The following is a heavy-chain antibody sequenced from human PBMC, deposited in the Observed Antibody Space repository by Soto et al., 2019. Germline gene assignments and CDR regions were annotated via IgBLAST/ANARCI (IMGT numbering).Heavy chain of an antibody. V-gene: IGHV3-74*01. D-gene: IGHD3-3*01. CDR2: INSDGSST. CDR1: GFTFSSYW. J-gene: IGHJ6*03. CDR3: ARDRITIFGVARGYMDV. Sequence: EVQLVESGGGVVQPGGSLRLSCAASGFTFSSYWMHWVRQAPGKGLVWVSRINSDGSSTSYADSVKGRFTISRDNAKNTLYLQMNSLSAEDTAVYYCARDRITIFGVARGYMDVSGKGTTVTVSS.